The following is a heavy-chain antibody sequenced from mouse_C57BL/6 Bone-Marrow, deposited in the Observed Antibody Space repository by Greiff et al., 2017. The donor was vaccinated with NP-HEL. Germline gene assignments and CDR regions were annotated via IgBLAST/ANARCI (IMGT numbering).Heavy chain of an antibody. D-gene: IGHD2-4*01. CDR2: IYPGSGNT. Sequence: QVQLQQSGPELVKPGASVKISCKASGYSFTSYYLPWVKQRPGQGLEWIGWIYPGSGNTKYNEKFKGKATLTADTSSSTAYMQLSSLTSEDSAVYYCAREDDYDALHYYAMDYWGQGTSVTVSS. J-gene: IGHJ4*01. V-gene: IGHV1-66*01. CDR3: AREDDYDALHYYAMDY. CDR1: GYSFTSYY.